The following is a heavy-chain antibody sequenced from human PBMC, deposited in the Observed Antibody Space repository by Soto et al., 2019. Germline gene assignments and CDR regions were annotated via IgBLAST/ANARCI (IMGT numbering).Heavy chain of an antibody. V-gene: IGHV2-5*01. CDR2: IFWNDGK. D-gene: IGHD2-2*01. Sequence: QITLKESGPTLVKPTQTLTLTCTFSGFSLSTPGVGVGWIRQPPGKALEWLTLIFWNDGKRYSPSLKNRLTNTNDTSKNQVVLTITNMDPVDTATYYCAHSGRYCTSTSCNENPLFDFWGQGTLVTVSS. J-gene: IGHJ4*02. CDR3: AHSGRYCTSTSCNENPLFDF. CDR1: GFSLSTPGVG.